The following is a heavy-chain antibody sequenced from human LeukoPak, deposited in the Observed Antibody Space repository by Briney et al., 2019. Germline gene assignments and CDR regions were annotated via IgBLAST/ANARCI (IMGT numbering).Heavy chain of an antibody. Sequence: HPSETLSLTCTVSGGSIISGGSYWGWIRQPPGKGLEWIGSIYYSGSTWYNPALKSRATISVDTPKNQFSLRLTSVTAADTAVYYCSRRDCGQSSCFYWYFDLWGRGTLLTVSS. CDR3: SRRDCGQSSCFYWYFDL. D-gene: IGHD2-2*01. CDR2: IYYSGST. CDR1: GGSIISGGSY. J-gene: IGHJ2*01. V-gene: IGHV4-39*07.